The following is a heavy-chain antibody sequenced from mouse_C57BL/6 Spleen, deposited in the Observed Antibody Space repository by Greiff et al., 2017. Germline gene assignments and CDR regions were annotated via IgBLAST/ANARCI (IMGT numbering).Heavy chain of an antibody. CDR3: ARRGSNYGASYWYFDF. CDR1: GYTFTSYW. V-gene: IGHV1-72*01. J-gene: IGHJ1*03. D-gene: IGHD2-5*01. Sequence: QVQLQQPGAELVKPGASVKMSCKASGYTFTSYWMHWVKQRPGRGLEWIGRIDPNSGGTKYNEKFKSKATLTVDKPSSTAYMTLSSLTSEDSAVYYCARRGSNYGASYWYFDFWGTGTTVTVSS. CDR2: IDPNSGGT.